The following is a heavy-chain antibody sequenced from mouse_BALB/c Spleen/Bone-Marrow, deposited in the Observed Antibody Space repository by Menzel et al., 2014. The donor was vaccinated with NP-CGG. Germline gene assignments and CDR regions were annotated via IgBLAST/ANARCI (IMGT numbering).Heavy chain of an antibody. CDR3: TRRLVCFGY. J-gene: IGHJ3*01. Sequence: VQLQQPGGDLVKPGGSLRLSCAASGFTFSDYYMYWIRQTPEKRLEWVATISDGGSYTNYADSVKGRFTISRDNAKNNLYLQMSSRKSEHTPMYYCTRRLVCFGYWGRGTLLTLSA. V-gene: IGHV5-4*02. CDR2: ISDGGSYT. D-gene: IGHD4-1*01. CDR1: GFTFSDYY.